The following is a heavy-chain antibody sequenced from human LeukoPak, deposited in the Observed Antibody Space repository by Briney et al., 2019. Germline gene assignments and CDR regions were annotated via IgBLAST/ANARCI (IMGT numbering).Heavy chain of an antibody. CDR2: ISSNGCNT. V-gene: IGHV3-64*01. J-gene: IGHJ6*03. D-gene: IGHD3-10*01. CDR3: ARSRGLDLHYYYYVDV. CDR1: GFTFSGYA. Sequence: PGGSLRLSCAASGFTFSGYAMHWVRQAPAKALQYVSTISSNGCNTYYANSIKSRFTISRDNSKNTLSSPMGRLRAEDMAVYYCARSRGLDLHYYYYVDVWGKGATVTVSS.